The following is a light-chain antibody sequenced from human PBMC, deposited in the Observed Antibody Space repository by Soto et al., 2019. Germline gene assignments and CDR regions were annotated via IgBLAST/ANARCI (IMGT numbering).Light chain of an antibody. CDR2: DVS. Sequence: QSVLTQPRSVSGSPGQSVTISCTGTSSDVGDYNYVSWYQQYPGKAPKLVIYDVSKRPSGVPDRFSGSKSGNTASLTISGLQAEDEAEYYCSSFAGSYTLWVFGGGTKLTVL. CDR1: SSDVGDYNY. V-gene: IGLV2-11*01. CDR3: SSFAGSYTLWV. J-gene: IGLJ3*02.